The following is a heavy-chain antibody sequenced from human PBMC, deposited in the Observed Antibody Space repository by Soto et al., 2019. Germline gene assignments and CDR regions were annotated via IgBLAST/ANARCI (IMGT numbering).Heavy chain of an antibody. J-gene: IGHJ6*02. V-gene: IGHV1-18*01. CDR2: ISAYNGNT. Sequence: ASVKVSCKASGYTFTSYGISWVRQAPGQGLEWMGWISAYNGNTNYAQKLQGRVTMTTDTSTSTAYMELRSLRSDDTAVYYCARDRNPTNYYYYGMDVWGQGTTVTVSS. D-gene: IGHD1-1*01. CDR3: ARDRNPTNYYYYGMDV. CDR1: GYTFTSYG.